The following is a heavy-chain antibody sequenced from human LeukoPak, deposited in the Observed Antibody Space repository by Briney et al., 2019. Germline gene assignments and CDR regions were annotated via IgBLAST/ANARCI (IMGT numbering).Heavy chain of an antibody. V-gene: IGHV3-30*02. CDR3: AKGGLVHAFDI. CDR1: GFTFSSYD. J-gene: IGHJ3*02. Sequence: PGGSLRLSCEASGFTFSSYDMHWVRQAPGKGLEWVAFIRYDGSYTYYADSVKGRLTISRDNSKNTLYLQMNSLRAEDTAVYYCAKGGLVHAFDIWGQGTMVTVSS. D-gene: IGHD3-22*01. CDR2: IRYDGSYT.